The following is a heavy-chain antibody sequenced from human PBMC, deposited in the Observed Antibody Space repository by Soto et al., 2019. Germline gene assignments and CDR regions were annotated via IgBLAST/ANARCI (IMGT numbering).Heavy chain of an antibody. Sequence: QVQLVQSGAEVKKPGASVKVSCKASGYTFTSYGISWVRQAPGQGLAWMGWISAYNGNTNYEQKHQGRVTMTTDTSTNTADTELNRMRYDDTAVYYFARDLGSRYDILTGYGHHGMEVWGQGTTVTVSS. CDR2: ISAYNGNT. D-gene: IGHD3-9*01. CDR1: GYTFTSYG. V-gene: IGHV1-18*01. J-gene: IGHJ6*02. CDR3: ARDLGSRYDILTGYGHHGMEV.